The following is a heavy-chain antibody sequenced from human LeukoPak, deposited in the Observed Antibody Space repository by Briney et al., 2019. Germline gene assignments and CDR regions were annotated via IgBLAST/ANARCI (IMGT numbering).Heavy chain of an antibody. D-gene: IGHD2-2*01. CDR3: ARDLGYCSSTSCYTNYFDY. CDR1: GYTFTSYY. CDR2: INPSGGST. Sequence: ASVKVSCKASGYTFTSYYMHWVRQAPGQGLEWMGIINPSGGSTSYAQKFQGRVTMTRDTSTSTVYMELSSLRSEDTAVYYCARDLGYCSSTSCYTNYFDYWGQGTLVTVSS. V-gene: IGHV1-46*01. J-gene: IGHJ4*02.